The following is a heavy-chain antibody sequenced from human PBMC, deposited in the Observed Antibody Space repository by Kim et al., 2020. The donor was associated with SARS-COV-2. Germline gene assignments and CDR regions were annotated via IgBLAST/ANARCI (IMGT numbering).Heavy chain of an antibody. CDR3: ARGLWGNPGLYYYGMDV. CDR2: IIPIFGTA. J-gene: IGHJ6*02. Sequence: SVKVSCKASGGTFSSYAISWVRQAPGQGLEWMGGIIPIFGTANYAQKFQGRVTITADESTSTAYMELSSLRSEDTAVYYCARGLWGNPGLYYYGMDVWGQGNTVTVSS. V-gene: IGHV1-69*13. D-gene: IGHD3-16*01. CDR1: GGTFSSYA.